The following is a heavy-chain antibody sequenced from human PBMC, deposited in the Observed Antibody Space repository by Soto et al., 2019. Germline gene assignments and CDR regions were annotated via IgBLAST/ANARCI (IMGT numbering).Heavy chain of an antibody. Sequence: SQTLSLTCAISGDSVSSNTASWNWIRQSPSRGLEWLGRTYFRSKWYNDYAVSVKSRIIINPDTSNNQFSLKLNSVTPEDTAVYFCAKGDNLGPKTGYAFDPWGQGIMVTGSS. CDR2: TYFRSKWYN. J-gene: IGHJ5*02. V-gene: IGHV6-1*01. CDR1: GDSVSSNTAS. CDR3: AKGDNLGPKTGYAFDP. D-gene: IGHD5-12*01.